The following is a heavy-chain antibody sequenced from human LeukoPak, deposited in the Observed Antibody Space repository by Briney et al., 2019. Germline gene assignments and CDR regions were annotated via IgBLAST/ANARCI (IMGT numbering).Heavy chain of an antibody. CDR2: IIPIFGTA. V-gene: IGHV1-69*05. D-gene: IGHD3-16*01. Sequence: SVKVSCKASGGTFSSYAISWVRQAPGQGLEWMGGIIPIFGTANYAQKFQGRVTITTDESTSTAYMELSSLRSEDTAVYYCAREKAGGFGGSPARYFDYWGQGTLVTLSS. CDR1: GGTFSSYA. CDR3: AREKAGGFGGSPARYFDY. J-gene: IGHJ4*02.